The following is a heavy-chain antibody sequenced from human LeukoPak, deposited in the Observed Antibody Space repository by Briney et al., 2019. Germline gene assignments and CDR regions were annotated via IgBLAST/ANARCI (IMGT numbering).Heavy chain of an antibody. CDR2: ISGSGGST. D-gene: IGHD3-10*01. CDR1: GFTFSSYA. CDR3: AKDHYYGSGSYYNEGRWFDP. Sequence: TGGSLRLSCAASGFTFSSYAMSWVRQAPGKGLEWVSAISGSGGSTYYADSVKGRFTISRDNSKNTLYLQMNSLRAEDTAVYYCAKDHYYGSGSYYNEGRWFDPWGQGTLVTVSS. V-gene: IGHV3-23*01. J-gene: IGHJ5*02.